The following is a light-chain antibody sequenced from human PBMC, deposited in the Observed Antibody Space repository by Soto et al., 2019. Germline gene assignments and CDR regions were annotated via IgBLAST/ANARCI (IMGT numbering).Light chain of an antibody. Sequence: EIVMTQSPATLSVSPGERATLSCRASQSVSSNLAWYQQKPGQAPRLLIYGASTRATGIPARFSGSGSGTEFTLTISSLQSEDFAVYYCQQYNNWPPGTFGQGTKVVIK. CDR3: QQYNNWPPGT. J-gene: IGKJ1*01. CDR1: QSVSSN. V-gene: IGKV3-15*01. CDR2: GAS.